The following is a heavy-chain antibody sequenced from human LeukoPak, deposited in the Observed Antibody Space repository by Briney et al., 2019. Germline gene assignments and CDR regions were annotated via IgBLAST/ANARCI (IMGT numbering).Heavy chain of an antibody. CDR1: GYTLTELS. J-gene: IGHJ5*02. D-gene: IGHD3-3*01. Sequence: GASVKVSCKVSGYTLTELSMHWVRQAPGKGLEWMGGFDPEDGETIYAQKLQGRVTTTEDTSTDTAYMELSSLRSEDTAVYYCATSGAHYDFWSGKFFWFDPWGQGTLVTVSS. V-gene: IGHV1-24*01. CDR2: FDPEDGET. CDR3: ATSGAHYDFWSGKFFWFDP.